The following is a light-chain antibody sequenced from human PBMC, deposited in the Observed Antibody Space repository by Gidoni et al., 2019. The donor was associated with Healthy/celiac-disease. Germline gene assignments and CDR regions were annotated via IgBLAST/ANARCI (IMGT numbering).Light chain of an antibody. CDR3: QQSYSTPPT. J-gene: IGKJ1*01. CDR2: AAS. CDR1: QSISSY. Sequence: DIQMPQSPSSLSASVGDRVTITCRASQSISSYLNWYQQKPGKAPKLLIYAASSLQSGVTSRFSGSGSGTDFTLTISSLQPEDFATYYCQQSYSTPPTFGQGTKVEIK. V-gene: IGKV1-39*01.